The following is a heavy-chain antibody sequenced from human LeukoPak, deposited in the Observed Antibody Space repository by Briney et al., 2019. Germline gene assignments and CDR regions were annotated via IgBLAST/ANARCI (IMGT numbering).Heavy chain of an antibody. V-gene: IGHV3-48*01. CDR1: GFTFGTYN. J-gene: IGHJ6*04. Sequence: GGSLRLSCVGSGFTFGTYNMNWVRQAPGKGLEWVSYISSSGSTVYYADSVRGRFTISRDNARNSLYLQMAGLTAEDTAVYYCARALDSALDVWGNGTTVTVSS. CDR2: ISSSGSTV. CDR3: ARALDSALDV. D-gene: IGHD3/OR15-3a*01.